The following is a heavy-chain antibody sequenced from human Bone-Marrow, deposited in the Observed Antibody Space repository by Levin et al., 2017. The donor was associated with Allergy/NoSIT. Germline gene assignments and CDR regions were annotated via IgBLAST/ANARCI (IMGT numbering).Heavy chain of an antibody. V-gene: IGHV3-30-3*01. CDR1: EFTFSTYA. J-gene: IGHJ4*02. D-gene: IGHD3-22*01. CDR3: AREKVTMMVEIIESSFDC. CDR2: ISSDGSKE. Sequence: SLKISCAASEFTFSTYAMHWVRQAPGKGLEWVAVISSDGSKEHYADSVKGRFTISRDNSKNTLYLQMNSLRREDTAMYYCAREKVTMMVEIIESSFDCWGQGTLVTVSS.